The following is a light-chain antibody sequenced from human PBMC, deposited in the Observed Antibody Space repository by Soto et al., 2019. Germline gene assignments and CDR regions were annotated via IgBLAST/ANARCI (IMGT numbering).Light chain of an antibody. CDR2: QDS. V-gene: IGLV3-1*01. CDR1: KLGDKY. Sequence: SSELTQPPSVSVSPGQTASITCSGDKLGDKYARWYQQKPRQSPVLVIYQDSKRPSGIPERFSGSNSGNTATLTISGTQAMDEADYYCQAWDTSTYVVFGGGTKLTVL. J-gene: IGLJ2*01. CDR3: QAWDTSTYVV.